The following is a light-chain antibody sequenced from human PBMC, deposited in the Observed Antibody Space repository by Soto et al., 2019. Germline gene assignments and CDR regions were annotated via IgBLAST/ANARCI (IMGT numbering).Light chain of an antibody. CDR2: GAS. CDR3: QQDGSSPST. V-gene: IGKV3-20*01. J-gene: IGKJ2*01. Sequence: EIVLTQSPGTLSLSPGERATLSCRASQSVSSSYLAWYQQKPGQAPRLLIYGASSRATGIPDRFSGSGSGTDCTLTISRLEPEDFAVYYCQQDGSSPSTFGQGTKLEIK. CDR1: QSVSSSY.